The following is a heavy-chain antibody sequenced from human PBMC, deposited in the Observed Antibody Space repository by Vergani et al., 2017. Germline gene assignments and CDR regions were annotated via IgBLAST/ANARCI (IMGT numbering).Heavy chain of an antibody. J-gene: IGHJ4*02. CDR2: IIPVLGKT. CDR3: AREGFYDYVWGSYRLRGGYYFDY. V-gene: IGHV1-69*08. CDR1: GATFRSNT. Sequence: QVQLVQSGAEVKKPGSSVKVSCKASGATFRSNTISWVRQVPGQGLEWMGRIIPVLGKTKYAQDFQGRLTITADTSTSTAYMELTSLRSQDTAVYYCAREGFYDYVWGSYRLRGGYYFDYWGQGTLVTVSS. D-gene: IGHD3-16*02.